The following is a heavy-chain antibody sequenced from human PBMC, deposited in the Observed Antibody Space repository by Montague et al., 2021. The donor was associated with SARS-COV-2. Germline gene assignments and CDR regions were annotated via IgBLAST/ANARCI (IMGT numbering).Heavy chain of an antibody. CDR2: IYHSGST. J-gene: IGHJ4*02. V-gene: IGHV4-38-2*02. CDR3: ARDVRYYDFWSGRAQTSPDY. Sequence: SETLSLTCTVSGYSISSGYYWGWIRQPPGKGLEWIGSIYHSGSTYYNPSLKSRVTISVDTSKNQFSLELSSVTAADTAVYYCARDVRYYDFWSGRAQTSPDYWGQGTLVTASS. D-gene: IGHD3-3*01. CDR1: GYSISSGYY.